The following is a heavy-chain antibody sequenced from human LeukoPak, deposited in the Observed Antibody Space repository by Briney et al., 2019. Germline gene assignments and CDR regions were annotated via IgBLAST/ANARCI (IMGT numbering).Heavy chain of an antibody. D-gene: IGHD6-13*01. J-gene: IGHJ4*02. CDR3: AKDAAGPEY. CDR1: GFIFSRDA. CDR2: ISGSGGTT. V-gene: IGHV3-23*01. Sequence: GGSLRLSCAASGFIFSRDAMSWVRQAPGKGLEWVSVISGSGGTTYYADSVKGRFTISRDNSGNTLYLQMNSLSAEDTAVYYCAKDAAGPEYWGQGTLVTVSS.